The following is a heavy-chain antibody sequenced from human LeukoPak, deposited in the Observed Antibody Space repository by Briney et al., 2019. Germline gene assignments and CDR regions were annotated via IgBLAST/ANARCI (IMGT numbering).Heavy chain of an antibody. J-gene: IGHJ6*03. Sequence: GGSLRLSCATSGFTVNNNYMSWVRQAPGKGLEWVSVIYGAGAGITYYIDSAKGRFTISRDNPKNTLDLQMNSLRAEDTAVYYCAKRGGVTTGRYYYYYYMDVWGKGTTVTVSS. CDR3: AKRGGVTTGRYYYYYYMDV. V-gene: IGHV3-53*01. CDR2: IYGAGAGIT. D-gene: IGHD4-17*01. CDR1: GFTVNNNY.